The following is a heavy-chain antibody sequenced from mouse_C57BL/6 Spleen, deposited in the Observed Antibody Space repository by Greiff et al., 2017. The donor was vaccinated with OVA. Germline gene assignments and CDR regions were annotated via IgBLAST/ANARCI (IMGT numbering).Heavy chain of an antibody. CDR3: ARWGYGSSRAWFAY. CDR2: IDPSDSET. D-gene: IGHD1-1*01. J-gene: IGHJ3*01. Sequence: QVQLQQPGAELVRPGSSVKLSCKASGYTFTSYWMHWVKQRPIQGLEWIGNIDPSDSETHYNQKFKDKATLTVDKSSSTAYMQLSSLTSEDSAVYYCARWGYGSSRAWFAYWGQGTLVTVSA. CDR1: GYTFTSYW. V-gene: IGHV1-52*01.